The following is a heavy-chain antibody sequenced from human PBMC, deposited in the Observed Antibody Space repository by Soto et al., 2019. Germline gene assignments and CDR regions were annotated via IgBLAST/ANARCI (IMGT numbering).Heavy chain of an antibody. V-gene: IGHV1-18*01. J-gene: IGHJ3*02. CDR1: GYTFTSYG. D-gene: IGHD2-15*01. CDR2: ISAYNGNT. Sequence: ASVKVSCKASGYTFTSYGISWVRQAPGQGLEWMGWISAYNGNTNYAQKLQGRVTMTTDTSTSTAYMELRSLRSDDTAVYYCAREGSLGYCSGGSCDRAFDIWGQGTMVTVS. CDR3: AREGSLGYCSGGSCDRAFDI.